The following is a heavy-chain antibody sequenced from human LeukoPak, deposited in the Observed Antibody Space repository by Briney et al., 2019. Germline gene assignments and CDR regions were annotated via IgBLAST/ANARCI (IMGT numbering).Heavy chain of an antibody. CDR3: ARSGGYDFWSGYYGDC. CDR2: ISSSSSTI. J-gene: IGHJ4*02. Sequence: GGSLRLSCAASGFTFSSYSTNWVRQAPGKGLEWVSYISSSSSTIYYADSVKGRFTISRDNAKNSLYLQMNSLRAEDTAVYYCARSGGYDFWSGYYGDCWGQGTLVTVSS. CDR1: GFTFSSYS. V-gene: IGHV3-48*01. D-gene: IGHD3-3*01.